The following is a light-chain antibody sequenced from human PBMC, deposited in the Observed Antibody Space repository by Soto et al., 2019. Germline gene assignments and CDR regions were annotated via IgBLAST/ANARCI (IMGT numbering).Light chain of an antibody. CDR1: QSVSNY. Sequence: EIVLTQSPVTLSLSRGERATLSCRASQSVSNYLTWYQQKPGQAPRLLIYDASKRATGIPARFSGSGSGTEFTLTISSLQSEDFAVYYCQQYNNWPRTFGQGTKVDI. V-gene: IGKV3-11*01. J-gene: IGKJ1*01. CDR2: DAS. CDR3: QQYNNWPRT.